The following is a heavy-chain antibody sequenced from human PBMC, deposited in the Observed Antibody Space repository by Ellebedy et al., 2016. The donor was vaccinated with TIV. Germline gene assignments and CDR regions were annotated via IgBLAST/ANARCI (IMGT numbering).Heavy chain of an antibody. V-gene: IGHV3-7*03. CDR2: IKKDGSEK. J-gene: IGHJ6*02. Sequence: GESLKISCAASGFTFSSYWMDWVRQAPGKGLEWVATIKKDGSEKYYVDSVKARFTISRDNAKNSLYLQMNSLRAEDTAVYYCARDRIMYGMDVWGQGTTVTVSS. CDR1: GFTFSSYW. D-gene: IGHD2-15*01. CDR3: ARDRIMYGMDV.